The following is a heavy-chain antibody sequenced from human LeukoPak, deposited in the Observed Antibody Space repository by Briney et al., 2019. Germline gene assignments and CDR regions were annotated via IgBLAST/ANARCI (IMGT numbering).Heavy chain of an antibody. V-gene: IGHV4-38-2*01. J-gene: IGHJ5*02. Sequence: ASETLSLTCAVSGYSISSGYYWGWIRQPPGKGLEWIGSIYHSGSTYYNPPLKSRASISVATSKTHFSLKLSSVTAADTAVYYCARQNSIAAAGNWFDPWGQGTLVTVSS. CDR1: GYSISSGYY. CDR2: IYHSGST. D-gene: IGHD6-13*01. CDR3: ARQNSIAAAGNWFDP.